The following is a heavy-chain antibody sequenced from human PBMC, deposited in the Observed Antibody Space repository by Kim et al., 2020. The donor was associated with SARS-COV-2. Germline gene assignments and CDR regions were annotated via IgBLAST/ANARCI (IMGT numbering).Heavy chain of an antibody. CDR3: VKCSGVNCLDYYFDN. V-gene: IGHV3-23*01. CDR1: GFTFSNYA. J-gene: IGHJ4*02. D-gene: IGHD2-15*01. CDR2: VSDSSGSI. Sequence: GGSLRLSCAASGFTFSNYAMSWVRQAPGKGPEWVSIVSDSSGSIYYADSVKGRFTISRDNSKNTVYLQMNSLRAEDTAIYYCVKCSGVNCLDYYFDNWGQGPLVTVSS.